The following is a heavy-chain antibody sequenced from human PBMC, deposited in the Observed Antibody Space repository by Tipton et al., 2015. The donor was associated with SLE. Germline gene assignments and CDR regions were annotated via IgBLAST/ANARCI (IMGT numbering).Heavy chain of an antibody. CDR2: IYYSGST. J-gene: IGHJ4*02. CDR3: ARTLRSTGSYYFDY. Sequence: TLSLTCTVSGGSISSYYWSWIRQPPGKGLEWIGYIYYSGSTYYNASLKSRVTISEDRSKNQFSLKLSSVTAADTAVYYCARTLRSTGSYYFDYWGQGTLVTVSS. CDR1: GGSISSYY. D-gene: IGHD4-17*01. V-gene: IGHV4-59*12.